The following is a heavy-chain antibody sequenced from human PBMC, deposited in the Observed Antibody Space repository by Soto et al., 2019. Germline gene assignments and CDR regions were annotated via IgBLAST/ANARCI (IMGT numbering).Heavy chain of an antibody. CDR1: GDSVSSNSAA. CDR2: TYYRSKWYN. CDR3: ARGSLIAAADPGWFDP. J-gene: IGHJ5*02. V-gene: IGHV6-1*01. Sequence: QSQTLSLTCAISGDSVSSNSAAWNWIRQSPSRGLEWLGRTYYRSKWYNDYAVSVKSLITIRPDTSKNQFSLQLNSVTPEDTAVYYCARGSLIAAADPGWFDPWGQGTLVTVSS. D-gene: IGHD6-13*01.